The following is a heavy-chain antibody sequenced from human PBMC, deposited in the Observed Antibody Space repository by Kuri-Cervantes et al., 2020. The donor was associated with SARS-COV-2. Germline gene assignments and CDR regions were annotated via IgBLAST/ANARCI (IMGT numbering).Heavy chain of an antibody. CDR2: ISAYNAET. D-gene: IGHD2-2*01. CDR3: ARGRVPAAEAVGDYELSNR. CDR1: GYTFTNYG. V-gene: IGHV1-18*01. J-gene: IGHJ6*02. Sequence: ASVKVSCKASGYTFTNYGISWVRQAPGQGLEWMGWISAYNAETNYAQKLQGRVTMATDTSTSTAYMELRSLRSEDTAVYYCARGRVPAAEAVGDYELSNRWGQGTTVTVSS.